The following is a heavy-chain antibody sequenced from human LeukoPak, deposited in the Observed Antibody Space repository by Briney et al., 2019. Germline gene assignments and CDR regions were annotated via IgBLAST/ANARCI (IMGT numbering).Heavy chain of an antibody. V-gene: IGHV4-30-4*08. D-gene: IGHD6-6*01. J-gene: IGHJ4*02. CDR3: ATTARHCSDY. CDR1: GGSINSGDYY. Sequence: SQTLSLTCTVSGGSINSGDYYWSRIRQPPGKGLEWIGYIFYSGNTYYNPSLKSRVIISIDTSKNQFSLRLSSVTAADTAVYYCATTARHCSDYWGQGTLVTVSS. CDR2: IFYSGNT.